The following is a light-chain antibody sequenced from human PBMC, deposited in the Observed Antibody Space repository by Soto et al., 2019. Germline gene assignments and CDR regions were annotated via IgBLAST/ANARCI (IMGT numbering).Light chain of an antibody. CDR1: HDIGNY. V-gene: IGKV1-33*01. CDR2: GAF. J-gene: IGKJ3*01. CDR3: QHSDHLPL. Sequence: DIQMTQSPPYLSASIGDRVTITCHASHDIGNYLNWYQHKPGKAPNLVIYGAFNLETWVPSRFSGGGSGTDFTFTISSLRPEDIATYYCQHSDHLPLFGPGTKVDF.